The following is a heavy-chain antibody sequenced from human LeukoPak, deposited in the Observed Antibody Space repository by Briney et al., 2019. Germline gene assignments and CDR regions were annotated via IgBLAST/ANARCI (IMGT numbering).Heavy chain of an antibody. Sequence: ASVKVSCKASGYTFTGYYMHWVRQAPGQGLEWMGWINPNSGGTNYAQKFQGRVTMTRDTSISTAYMELSRLRSDDTAVYYCARDAGGRSGCYYGGRYFDYWGQGTLVTVSS. J-gene: IGHJ4*02. V-gene: IGHV1-2*02. CDR1: GYTFTGYY. CDR3: ARDAGGRSGCYYGGRYFDY. D-gene: IGHD1-26*01. CDR2: INPNSGGT.